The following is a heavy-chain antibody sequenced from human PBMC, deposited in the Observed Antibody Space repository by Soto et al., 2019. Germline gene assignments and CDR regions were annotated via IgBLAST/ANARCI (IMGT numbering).Heavy chain of an antibody. CDR2: IKDGGRT. D-gene: IGHD5-12*01. CDR1: GGSLSGYY. V-gene: IGHV4-34*01. Sequence: QVQLQQWGAGLLKPSETLSLNCAVNGGSLSGYYWSWIRQPPGKGLEWIGEIKDGGRTNYSPSLNGRATISSDTSNRQFSLRLYSVTAADAGVYYCARGQEGVVATHWDEGSLVAVSA. CDR3: ARGQEGVVATH. J-gene: IGHJ4*02.